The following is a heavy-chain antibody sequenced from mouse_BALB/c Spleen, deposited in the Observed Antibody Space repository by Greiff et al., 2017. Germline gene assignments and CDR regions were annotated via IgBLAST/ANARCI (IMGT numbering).Heavy chain of an antibody. D-gene: IGHD1-1*01. J-gene: IGHJ4*01. CDR3: ARRDADYYGSSPYYAMDY. V-gene: IGHV3-8*02. CDR2: ISYSGST. Sequence: EVMLVESGPSLVKPSQTLSLTCSVTGDSITSGYWNWIRKFPGNKLEYMGYISYSGSTYYNPSLKSRISITRDTSKNQYYLQLNSVTTEDTATYYCARRDADYYGSSPYYAMDYWGQGTSVTVSS. CDR1: GDSITSGY.